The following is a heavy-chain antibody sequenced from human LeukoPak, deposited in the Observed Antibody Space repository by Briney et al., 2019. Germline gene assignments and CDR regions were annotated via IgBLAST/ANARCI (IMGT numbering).Heavy chain of an antibody. V-gene: IGHV3-33*01. CDR2: IWYDGSNK. Sequence: PGGSLRLFCAASGFTFSSYGMHWVRQAPGKGLEWVAVIWYDGSNKYYADSVKGRFTISRDNSKNTLYLQMNSLRAEDTAVYYCARDHCSSTSCYKGTGYYYYYMDVWGKGTTVTVSS. J-gene: IGHJ6*03. D-gene: IGHD2-2*02. CDR1: GFTFSSYG. CDR3: ARDHCSSTSCYKGTGYYYYYMDV.